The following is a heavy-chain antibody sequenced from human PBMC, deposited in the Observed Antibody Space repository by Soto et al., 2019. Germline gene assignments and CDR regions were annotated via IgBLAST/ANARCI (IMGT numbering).Heavy chain of an antibody. CDR2: ISYDGSNK. CDR1: GFTFSSYA. V-gene: IGHV3-30-3*01. Sequence: GGSLRLSCAASGFTFSSYAMHWVRQAPGKGLEWVAVISYDGSNKYYADSVKGRFTISRDNSKNTLYLQMNSLRAEDTAVYYCARGVQLVGATIGSWGQGTLVTVS. J-gene: IGHJ4*02. CDR3: ARGVQLVGATIGS. D-gene: IGHD1-26*01.